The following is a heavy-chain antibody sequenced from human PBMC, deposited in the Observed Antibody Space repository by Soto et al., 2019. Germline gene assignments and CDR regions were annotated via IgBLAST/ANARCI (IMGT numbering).Heavy chain of an antibody. CDR3: ARHFIAVAGTRSGWFDP. CDR2: IYYSGST. V-gene: IGHV4-39*01. D-gene: IGHD6-19*01. J-gene: IGHJ5*02. CDR1: GGSISSSSYY. Sequence: SETLSLTCTVSGGSISSSSYYWGWIRQPPGKGLEWIGSIYYSGSTYYNPSLKSRVTISVDTSKNQFSLKLSSVTVADTAVYYCARHFIAVAGTRSGWFDPWGQGTLVTVSS.